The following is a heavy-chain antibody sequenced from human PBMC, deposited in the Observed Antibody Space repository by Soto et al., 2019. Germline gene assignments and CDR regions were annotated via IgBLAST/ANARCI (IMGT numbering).Heavy chain of an antibody. Sequence: PXESLKISCKGSGYSFTSYWIGLVLQMPGKGLEWMGIIYPGDSDTRYSPSFQGQVTISADKSISTAYLQWSSLKASDTAMYYCALGGNPPYYYYGMDVCGQGTTVTVSS. CDR1: GYSFTSYW. CDR2: IYPGDSDT. CDR3: ALGGNPPYYYYGMDV. D-gene: IGHD2-15*01. V-gene: IGHV5-51*01. J-gene: IGHJ6*02.